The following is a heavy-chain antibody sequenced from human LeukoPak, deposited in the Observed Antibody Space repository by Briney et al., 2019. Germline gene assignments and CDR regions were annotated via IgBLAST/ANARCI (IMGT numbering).Heavy chain of an antibody. CDR1: GFTFSTYG. Sequence: TGGSLRLSCAASGFTFSTYGMKCLRQAPGKGVEGVGNINQGGSGKYYVNSVRGRFTISRDNARNSLYLQVNSLRVEDTAVYYCARVLRYFSWGQGTLVTVSS. V-gene: IGHV3-7*01. CDR2: INQGGSGK. D-gene: IGHD4-17*01. J-gene: IGHJ5*02. CDR3: ARVLRYFS.